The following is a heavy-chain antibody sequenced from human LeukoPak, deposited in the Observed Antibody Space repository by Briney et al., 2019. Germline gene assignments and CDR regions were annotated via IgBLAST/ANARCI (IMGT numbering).Heavy chain of an antibody. V-gene: IGHV1-2*02. J-gene: IGHJ4*02. CDR2: INPNSGGT. CDR1: GYTFTGYY. D-gene: IGHD3-16*01. CDR3: ARPSSYGSRGARGSIDY. Sequence: ASVKVSCKASGYTFTGYYMHWVRQAPGQGLEWMGWINPNSGGTNYAQKFQGRVTMTRDTSISTAYMELSRLRSDDTAVYYCARPSSYGSRGARGSIDYWGRGTLVTVSS.